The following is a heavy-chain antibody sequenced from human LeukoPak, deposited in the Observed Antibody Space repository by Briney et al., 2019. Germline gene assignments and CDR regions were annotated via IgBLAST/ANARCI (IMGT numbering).Heavy chain of an antibody. D-gene: IGHD1-26*01. Sequence: GASVKVSCKASGYTFTSYGISWVRQAPGQGLEWMGWISAHNGNTNYAQKLQGRVTMTTDTSTSTAYMELRSLRSDDTAVYYCARDSGSYPDEDAFDIWGQGTMVTVSS. CDR1: GYTFTSYG. CDR2: ISAHNGNT. CDR3: ARDSGSYPDEDAFDI. J-gene: IGHJ3*02. V-gene: IGHV1-18*01.